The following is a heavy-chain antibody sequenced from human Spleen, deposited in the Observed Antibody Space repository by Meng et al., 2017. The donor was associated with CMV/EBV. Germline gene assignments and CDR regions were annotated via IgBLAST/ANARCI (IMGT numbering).Heavy chain of an antibody. Sequence: ASVKVSCKASAYTFTGYYMHWVRQAPGQGLEWMGWINPNSGGTNYAQKFQGRFTMTRDTSISTAYMELSRLRSDDTAVYYCARSLYYDFWTDYYGNFDYWGKGTLVTVSS. V-gene: IGHV1-2*02. CDR1: AYTFTGYY. CDR3: ARSLYYDFWTDYYGNFDY. J-gene: IGHJ4*02. D-gene: IGHD3-3*01. CDR2: INPNSGGT.